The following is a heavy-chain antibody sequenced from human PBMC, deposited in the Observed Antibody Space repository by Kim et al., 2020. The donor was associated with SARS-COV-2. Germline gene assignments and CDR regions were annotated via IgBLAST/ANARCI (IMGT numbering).Heavy chain of an antibody. CDR3: ARNGKRIAGMRYFSYQKAMDV. CDR2: INTDTDNT. Sequence: ASVKVSCKTSGYTFTSYGISWVRQAPGQGLEWMGWINTDTDNTKYAQSFQGRISVRTVTSTTTAYMELRSLRPDDTAVYFCARNGKRIAGMRYFSYQKAMDVWGPGTTVIVSS. J-gene: IGHJ6*02. D-gene: IGHD6-6*01. CDR1: GYTFTSYG. V-gene: IGHV1-18*01.